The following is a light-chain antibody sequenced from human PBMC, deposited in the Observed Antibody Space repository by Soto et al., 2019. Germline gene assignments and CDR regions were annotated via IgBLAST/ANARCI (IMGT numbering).Light chain of an antibody. CDR2: DVS. CDR1: SRDVGGYNY. Sequence: QSVLTQPASVAGSPGQSITISCTGTSRDVGGYNYVSWYQQHPGKAPKLMIYDVSNRPSGVSNRFSGSKSGSTASLTISGLQAEDEADYYCSSYTSSSTYGFGTGTKVTVL. J-gene: IGLJ1*01. V-gene: IGLV2-14*01. CDR3: SSYTSSSTYG.